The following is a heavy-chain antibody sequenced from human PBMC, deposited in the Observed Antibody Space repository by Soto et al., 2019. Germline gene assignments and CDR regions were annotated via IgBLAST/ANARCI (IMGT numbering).Heavy chain of an antibody. CDR1: GFTFSSYS. CDR2: ISSSSTII. J-gene: IGHJ4*02. CDR3: XXVHTTXXXXIDY. D-gene: IGHD2-2*01. V-gene: IGHV3-48*01. Sequence: EVQLVESGGGLVQPGGSLRLSCAASGFTFSSYSMNWVRQAPGKGLEWVSYISSSSTIIYYADSVKGRFTISRDNAKXXXXXXXXXXXXXXXXXXXXXXVHTTXXXXIDYWGQGTLVTVSS.